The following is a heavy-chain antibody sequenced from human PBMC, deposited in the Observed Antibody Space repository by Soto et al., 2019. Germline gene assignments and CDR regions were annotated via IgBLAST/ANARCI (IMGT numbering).Heavy chain of an antibody. CDR2: MSNDGTKK. J-gene: IGHJ4*02. V-gene: IGHV3-30-3*01. Sequence: GGSLRLSCAASGFTFNTYAFHWVRQAPGKGLEWVAVMSNDGTKKYYADSVKGRFTISRDNSKNTLYLQMISLRAEDTAVYYCAREAANIISPEGFDYWGQGTLVTVSS. D-gene: IGHD1-20*01. CDR3: AREAANIISPEGFDY. CDR1: GFTFNTYA.